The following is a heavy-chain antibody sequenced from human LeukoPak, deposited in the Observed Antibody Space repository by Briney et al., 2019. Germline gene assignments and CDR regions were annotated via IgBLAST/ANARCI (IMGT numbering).Heavy chain of an antibody. D-gene: IGHD3-10*02. CDR3: AELGITMIGGV. CDR1: GFTFSSYS. Sequence: VGSLRLSSAPSGFTFSSYSMNWVRQAPRKGLEWVSSISSSSSYIYYADSVKGRFTISRDNAKNSLYLQMNSLRAEDTAVYYCAELGITMIGGVWGKGTTVTISS. V-gene: IGHV3-21*01. CDR2: ISSSSSYI. J-gene: IGHJ6*04.